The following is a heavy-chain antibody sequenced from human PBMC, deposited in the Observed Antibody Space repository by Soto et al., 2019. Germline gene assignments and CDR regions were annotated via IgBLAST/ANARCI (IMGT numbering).Heavy chain of an antibody. D-gene: IGHD2-8*01. CDR2: INHSGST. J-gene: IGHJ4*02. Sequence: SETLSLTCAVYGGSFSGYYWSWIRQPPGKGLEWIGEINHSGSTNYNPSLKSRVTISVDTSKNQFSLKLSSVTAADTAVYYCAGRYCTNGVCYFYCDYWGQGTLVTVS. CDR3: AGRYCTNGVCYFYCDY. V-gene: IGHV4-34*01. CDR1: GGSFSGYY.